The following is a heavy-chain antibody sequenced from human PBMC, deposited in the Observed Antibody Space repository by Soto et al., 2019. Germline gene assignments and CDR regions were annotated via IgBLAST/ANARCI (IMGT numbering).Heavy chain of an antibody. CDR2: IYHGGST. D-gene: IGHD4-17*01. J-gene: IGHJ5*02. V-gene: IGHV4-4*02. Sequence: QVQLQESGPGLVKSSGTLSLTCAVSGGFISSGGWWTWVRQPPGKGLEWIGQIYHGGSTNYNPSLTSRVILSLDKSTNQFSLKLNSVNDADTAVYYCTRGDYGGYSGVWFAPWGQATLVTVSS. CDR1: GGFISSGGW. CDR3: TRGDYGGYSGVWFAP.